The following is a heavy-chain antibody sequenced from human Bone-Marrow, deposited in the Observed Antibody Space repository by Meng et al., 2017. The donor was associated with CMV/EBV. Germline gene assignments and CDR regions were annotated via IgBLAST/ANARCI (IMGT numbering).Heavy chain of an antibody. CDR3: ARRGPAAIDY. D-gene: IGHD2-2*01. CDR2: INSDGSST. Sequence: GESLKISCAASGFTFSSYWMHWVRQAPGKGLVWVSRINSDGSSTSYADSVEGRFTISRDNAKNTLYLQMNSLRAEDTAVYYCARRGPAAIDYWGQGTLVTVSS. V-gene: IGHV3-74*01. J-gene: IGHJ4*02. CDR1: GFTFSSYW.